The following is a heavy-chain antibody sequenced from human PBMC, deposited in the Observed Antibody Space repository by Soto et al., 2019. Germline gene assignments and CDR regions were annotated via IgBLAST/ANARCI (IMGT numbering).Heavy chain of an antibody. Sequence: NPSETLSLTCTVSGGSISSSYWSWIRQPPGKGLEWLAYIYDDGNTNYNPSLKSRVTMSVDKSTNEFSLKVTSVTAADTAIYYCARKAWVRFDYWGQGALVTVSS. CDR1: GGSISSSY. D-gene: IGHD7-27*01. J-gene: IGHJ4*02. CDR3: ARKAWVRFDY. CDR2: IYDDGNT. V-gene: IGHV4-59*12.